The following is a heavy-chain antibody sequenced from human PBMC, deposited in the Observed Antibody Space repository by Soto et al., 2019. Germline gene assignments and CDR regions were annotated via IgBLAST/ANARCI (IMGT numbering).Heavy chain of an antibody. D-gene: IGHD3-3*01. V-gene: IGHV1-69*13. CDR2: IIPIFGTA. CDR3: ARAVYDFWSGYSSYYFDY. J-gene: IGHJ4*02. Sequence: SVTVSCKASGGTFSSYAISWVRQAPGQGLEWMGGIIPIFGTANYAQKFQGRVTITADESTSTAYMELSSLRSEDTAVYYCARAVYDFWSGYSSYYFDYWGQGTLVTVSS. CDR1: GGTFSSYA.